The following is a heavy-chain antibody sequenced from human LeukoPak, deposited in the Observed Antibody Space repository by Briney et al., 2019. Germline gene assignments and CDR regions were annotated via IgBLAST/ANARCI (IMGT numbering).Heavy chain of an antibody. CDR2: ISYDGSNK. CDR3: ARGGVDTVLKFDP. J-gene: IGHJ5*02. D-gene: IGHD5-18*01. V-gene: IGHV3-30*03. Sequence: GGSLRLSCAASGFTFSSYGMHWVRQAPGKGLEWVAVISYDGSNKYYADSVKGRFTISRDNAKNTLYLQMNSLRAEDTAVYYCARGGVDTVLKFDPWGQGTLVTVSS. CDR1: GFTFSSYG.